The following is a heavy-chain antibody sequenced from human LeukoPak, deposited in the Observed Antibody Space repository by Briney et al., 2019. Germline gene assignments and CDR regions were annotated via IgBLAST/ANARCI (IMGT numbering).Heavy chain of an antibody. Sequence: ASVRVSCKASRYTFTSYDINWVRQATGQGLEWMGWMNLNSGDTAYAQKFQGRVTMTRNTSISTAYMELNSLRSEDTAVYYCARTEGNAFDIWGQGTIVTVSS. J-gene: IGHJ3*02. CDR2: MNLNSGDT. CDR3: ARTEGNAFDI. V-gene: IGHV1-8*01. CDR1: RYTFTSYD.